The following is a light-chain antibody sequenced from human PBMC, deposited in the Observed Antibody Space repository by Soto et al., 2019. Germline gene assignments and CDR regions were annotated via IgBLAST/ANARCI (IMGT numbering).Light chain of an antibody. Sequence: EIVMTQSLATLSVSPGERAILSCRASQSVSSNLAWYQQKPGQAPRLLIYGASTRATGIPARFSGSGSGTEFTLTISSLQSEDFAVYYCQQYNNWGTFGQGTKVEIK. CDR2: GAS. J-gene: IGKJ1*01. CDR1: QSVSSN. V-gene: IGKV3-15*01. CDR3: QQYNNWGT.